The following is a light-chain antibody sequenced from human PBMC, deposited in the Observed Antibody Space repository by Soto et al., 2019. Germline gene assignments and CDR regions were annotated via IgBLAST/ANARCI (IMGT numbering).Light chain of an antibody. CDR3: QQYNSYPWT. J-gene: IGKJ1*01. CDR2: KAS. Sequence: DNQMTQSPSSLSASVGDRVTITCRASQSMSSWLAWYQQKPGKAPELLIYKASNLQTGVPSRFSGSGSGTEFTLTIHSLQPDDFATYYCQQYNSYPWTFGQGTKVEIK. CDR1: QSMSSW. V-gene: IGKV1-5*03.